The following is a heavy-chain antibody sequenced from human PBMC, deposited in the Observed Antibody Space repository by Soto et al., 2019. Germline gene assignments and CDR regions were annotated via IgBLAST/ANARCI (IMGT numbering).Heavy chain of an antibody. V-gene: IGHV3-33*01. CDR1: GFTFSSYG. CDR3: ASQIGSGTYGMDV. D-gene: IGHD3-10*01. CDR2: IWYDGSNK. J-gene: IGHJ6*02. Sequence: GGSLRLSCAASGFTFSSYGMHWVRQAPGKGLEWVAVIWYDGSNKYYADSVKGRFTISRDNSKNTLYLQMNSLRAEDTAVYYCASQIGSGTYGMDVWGQGTTVTVSS.